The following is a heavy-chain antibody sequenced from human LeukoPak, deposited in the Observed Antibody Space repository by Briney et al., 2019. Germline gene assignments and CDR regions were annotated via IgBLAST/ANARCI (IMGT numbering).Heavy chain of an antibody. CDR2: INHSGST. J-gene: IGHJ6*03. V-gene: IGHV4-34*01. CDR1: GGSFSGYY. Sequence: PSETLSLTCAVYGGSFSGYYWSWIRQPPGKGLEWIGEINHSGSTNYNPSLKSRVTISVDTSKNQFSLKLSSVTAADTAVYYCARTTEGGYTYDYFYYYYMDVWGKGATVTISS. D-gene: IGHD5-18*01. CDR3: ARTTEGGYTYDYFYYYYMDV.